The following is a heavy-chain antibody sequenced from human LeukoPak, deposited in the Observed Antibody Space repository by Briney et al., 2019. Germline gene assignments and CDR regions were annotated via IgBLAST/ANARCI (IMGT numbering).Heavy chain of an antibody. D-gene: IGHD3-22*01. CDR2: ISGSGGST. V-gene: IGHV3-23*01. CDR1: GFTFNNYG. Sequence: GGSLRLSCAASGFTFNNYGMSRVRQAPGKGLEWVSAISGSGGSTYYADSVKGRFTISRDNSKNTLYLQMNSLRAEDTAVYYCAKLAYYYDSSTDYWGQGTLVTVSS. J-gene: IGHJ4*02. CDR3: AKLAYYYDSSTDY.